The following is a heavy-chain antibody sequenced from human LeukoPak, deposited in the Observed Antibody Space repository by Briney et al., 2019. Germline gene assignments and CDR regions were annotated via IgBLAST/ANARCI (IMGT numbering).Heavy chain of an antibody. D-gene: IGHD3-22*01. Sequence: PGGSLRLSCAASGFTFSSYAMSWVRQAPGKGLEWVSAISGSGGSTYYAGSVKGRVTISRDNSKNTLYLQMNSLRAEDTAVYYCAKSGIYYYDSSGYSDYWGQGTLVTVSS. V-gene: IGHV3-23*01. CDR1: GFTFSSYA. J-gene: IGHJ4*02. CDR2: ISGSGGST. CDR3: AKSGIYYYDSSGYSDY.